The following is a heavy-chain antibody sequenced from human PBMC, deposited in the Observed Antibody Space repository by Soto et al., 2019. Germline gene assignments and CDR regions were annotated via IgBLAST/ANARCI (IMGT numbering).Heavy chain of an antibody. D-gene: IGHD6-6*01. V-gene: IGHV3-23*01. CDR3: AKVRYSTSSTKYHFDY. J-gene: IGHJ4*02. CDR1: GLTFSNYA. CDR2: ISGSGGDT. Sequence: ESGGGLVQPGGSLRLSCAASGLTFSNYAMNWVRQAPGKGLDWVSGISGSGGDTYYADSVKGRFTVSRDNSKNTLYLQMNSLGAEDTAVYYCAKVRYSTSSTKYHFDYWGQGTLVTVSS.